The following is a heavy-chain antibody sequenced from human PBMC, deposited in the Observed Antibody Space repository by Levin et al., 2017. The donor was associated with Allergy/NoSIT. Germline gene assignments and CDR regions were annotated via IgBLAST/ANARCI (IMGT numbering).Heavy chain of an antibody. CDR1: GFTFSSYG. CDR2: IWYDGSNK. J-gene: IGHJ4*02. Sequence: GGSLRLSCAASGFTFSSYGMHWVRQAPGKGLEWVAVIWYDGSNKYYADSVKGRFTISRDNSKNTLYLQMNSLRAEDTAVYYCARDRSPGFSSSFYFDYWGQGTLVTVSS. D-gene: IGHD6-13*01. V-gene: IGHV3-33*01. CDR3: ARDRSPGFSSSFYFDY.